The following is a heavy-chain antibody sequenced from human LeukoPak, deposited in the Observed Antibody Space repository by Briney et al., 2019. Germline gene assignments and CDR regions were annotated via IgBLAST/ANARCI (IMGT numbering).Heavy chain of an antibody. CDR2: INHSGST. CDR1: GFTFSEAW. CDR3: ATRNGTYDILTGYYSYYFDY. V-gene: IGHV4-34*08. Sequence: PGGSLRLSCTASGFTFSEAWMNWVRQPPGKGLEWIGEINHSGSTNYNPSLKSRVTISVDTSKNQFSLKLSSVTAADTAVYYCATRNGTYDILTGYYSYYFDYWGQGTLVTVSS. J-gene: IGHJ4*02. D-gene: IGHD3-9*01.